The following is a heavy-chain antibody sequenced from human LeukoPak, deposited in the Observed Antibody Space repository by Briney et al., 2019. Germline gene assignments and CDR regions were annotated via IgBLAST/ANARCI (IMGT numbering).Heavy chain of an antibody. CDR1: GFTFSSYA. J-gene: IGHJ4*02. V-gene: IGHV3-23*01. Sequence: GGSLRLSCAASGFTFSSYAMSWVRQAPGKGLEWVSAISGSGGSTYYADSVKGRFTISRDNSKNTLYLQMNSLRAEDTAVYYCAKEGGSSIWSGSHFDYWGQGTLVTVSS. CDR3: AKEGGSSIWSGSHFDY. D-gene: IGHD3-3*01. CDR2: ISGSGGST.